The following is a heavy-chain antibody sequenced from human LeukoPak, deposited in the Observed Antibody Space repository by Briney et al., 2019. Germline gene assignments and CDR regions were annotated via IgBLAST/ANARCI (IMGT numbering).Heavy chain of an antibody. D-gene: IGHD1-1*01. CDR1: GFTFDAFG. J-gene: IGHJ6*03. Sequence: GGSLRLSCAASGFTFDAFGMQWVRQAPGKGLEWLAFISPDGINKKYADSLKGRFTISRDNSEETLYLQVDDLRVEDTGVYICARDWKESHSPYYMEIWGRGTTVIVSS. CDR2: ISPDGINK. V-gene: IGHV3-33*05. CDR3: ARDWKESHSPYYMEI.